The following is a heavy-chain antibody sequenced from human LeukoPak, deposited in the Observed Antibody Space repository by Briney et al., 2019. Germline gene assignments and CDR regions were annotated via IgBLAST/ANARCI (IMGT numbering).Heavy chain of an antibody. Sequence: PGGSLRLSCAASGFTFSSYSMNRVRQAPGKGLEWVSSISSSSSYIYYADSVKGRFTISRDNAKNSLCLQMNSLRAEDTAVYYCARVKNWSGGMDVWGQGTTVTVSS. D-gene: IGHD1-1*01. CDR3: ARVKNWSGGMDV. CDR2: ISSSSSYI. CDR1: GFTFSSYS. V-gene: IGHV3-21*01. J-gene: IGHJ6*02.